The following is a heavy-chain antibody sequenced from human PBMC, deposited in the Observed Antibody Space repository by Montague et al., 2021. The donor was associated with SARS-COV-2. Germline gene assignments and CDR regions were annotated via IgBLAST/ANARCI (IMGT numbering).Heavy chain of an antibody. Sequence: SETLSLTCTVSGGSVSSSSYYWTWIRQPPGRGLEWIGYIYYSGTTNYNPSLKSRITISVDTSKNQFSLRLSSVTAADTAVYYCARAEATFEYYPDSWGQGTLVTVSS. D-gene: IGHD5-12*01. CDR1: GGSVSSSSYY. J-gene: IGHJ4*02. V-gene: IGHV4-61*01. CDR3: ARAEATFEYYPDS. CDR2: IYYSGTT.